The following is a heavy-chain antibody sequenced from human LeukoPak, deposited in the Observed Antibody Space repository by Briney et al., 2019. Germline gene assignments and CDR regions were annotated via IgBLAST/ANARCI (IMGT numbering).Heavy chain of an antibody. Sequence: GGSLRLSCAASGFTFSSYAMSWVRQAPGKGLEGVSAISGSGGSTYYADSVKGRFTISRDNSKNTLYLQMNSLRAEDTAVYYCARARYGYDSSGYPPDYWGQGTLVTVSS. CDR1: GFTFSSYA. D-gene: IGHD3-22*01. V-gene: IGHV3-23*01. J-gene: IGHJ4*02. CDR3: ARARYGYDSSGYPPDY. CDR2: ISGSGGST.